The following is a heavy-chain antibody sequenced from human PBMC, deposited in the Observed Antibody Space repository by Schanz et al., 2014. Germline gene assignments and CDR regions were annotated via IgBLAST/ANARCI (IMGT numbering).Heavy chain of an antibody. J-gene: IGHJ3*02. V-gene: IGHV1-69*02. CDR3: ARGTLPGTFDI. Sequence: VQLEQSGAEVKKPGSSVKVSCKASRSTFSSYTISWVRQARGQGLEWAGRFIPILDVGNYAQQFQGRVAYTADRSTSTAYMELSNLTCEDPSLYYCARGTLPGTFDIWGQGTMVTVSS. CDR2: FIPILDVG. D-gene: IGHD1-1*01. CDR1: RSTFSSYT.